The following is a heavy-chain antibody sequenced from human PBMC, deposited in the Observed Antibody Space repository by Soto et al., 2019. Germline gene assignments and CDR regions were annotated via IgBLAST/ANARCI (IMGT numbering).Heavy chain of an antibody. D-gene: IGHD6-13*01. J-gene: IGHJ6*02. Sequence: GESLKISCKGSGYSFTSNWISWVRQMPGKGLGWMGRIDPSDSYTNYSPSFQGHVTISGDKSINTAYLQWSSLKASDTAMYYCARLGTSNGMDVWGQGTTVTVSS. V-gene: IGHV5-10-1*01. CDR1: GYSFTSNW. CDR3: ARLGTSNGMDV. CDR2: IDPSDSYT.